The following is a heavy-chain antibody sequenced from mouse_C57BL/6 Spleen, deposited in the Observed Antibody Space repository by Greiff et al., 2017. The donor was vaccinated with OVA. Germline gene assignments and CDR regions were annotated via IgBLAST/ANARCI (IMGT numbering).Heavy chain of an antibody. D-gene: IGHD2-4*01. V-gene: IGHV1-42*01. CDR2: INPSTGGT. CDR1: VFSFTGYF. CDR3: ARPYYDYDWFAY. Sequence: VQLQPSGPVLVKPVASVPISFKSSVFSFTGYFLYLVKQSPYPFLAWIGEINPSTGGTTYNQKFKAKATLTVDKSSSTAYMQLKSLTSEDSAVYYCARPYYDYDWFAYWGQGTLVTVSA. J-gene: IGHJ3*01.